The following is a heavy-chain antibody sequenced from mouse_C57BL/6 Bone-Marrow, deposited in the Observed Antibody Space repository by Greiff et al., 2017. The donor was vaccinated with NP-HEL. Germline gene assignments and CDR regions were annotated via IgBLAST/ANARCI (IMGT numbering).Heavy chain of an antibody. D-gene: IGHD4-1*01. Sequence: EVKLVESGGGLVQSGRSLRLSCATSGFTFSDFYMEWVRQAPGKGLEWIAASRNKANDYTTEYSASVKGRFIVSRDTSQSILYLQMNALRAEDTAIYYCARDRTGMGDFDYWGQGTTLTVSS. V-gene: IGHV7-1*01. CDR1: GFTFSDFY. CDR2: SRNKANDYTT. CDR3: ARDRTGMGDFDY. J-gene: IGHJ2*01.